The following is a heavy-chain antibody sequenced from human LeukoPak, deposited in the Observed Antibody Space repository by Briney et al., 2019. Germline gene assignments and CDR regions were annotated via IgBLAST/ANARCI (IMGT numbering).Heavy chain of an antibody. D-gene: IGHD1-26*01. CDR1: GDSITSHY. CDR2: VYTSGST. J-gene: IGHJ6*03. CDR3: ARDSGKGDTAHMDV. Sequence: PSETLSLTCSVSGDSITSHYWSWIRQSPRKGLEWIGHVYTSGSTNYNPSLKSRVTMSVDTSKNQFSLRLSSVTAADTAVYYCARDSGKGDTAHMDVWGKGTTVTVSS. V-gene: IGHV4-4*07.